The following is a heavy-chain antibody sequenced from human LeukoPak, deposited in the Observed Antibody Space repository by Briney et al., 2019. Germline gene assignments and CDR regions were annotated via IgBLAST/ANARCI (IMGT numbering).Heavy chain of an antibody. V-gene: IGHV1-18*04. CDR2: ISAYDGNT. CDR1: GYTFASYG. D-gene: IGHD4-11*01. Sequence: GASVKVSCKASGYTFASYGISWVRQAPGQGLEWMGWISAYDGNTNYAQKLQGRVTMTTGTSTSTAYMELRSLRSDGTAVYYCARTVSNYWWFDPWGQGTLVTVSS. J-gene: IGHJ5*02. CDR3: ARTVSNYWWFDP.